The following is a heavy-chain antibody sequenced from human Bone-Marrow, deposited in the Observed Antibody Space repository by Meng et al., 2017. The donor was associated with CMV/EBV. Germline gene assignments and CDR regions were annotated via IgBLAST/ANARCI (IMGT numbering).Heavy chain of an antibody. D-gene: IGHD2-15*01. V-gene: IGHV5-51*01. J-gene: IGHJ3*02. CDR2: IYPGDSDT. Sequence: GGSLRLSCKGSGYSFTSYWIGWVRQMPGKGLEWMGIIYPGDSDTRYSPSFQGQVTISADKSISTAYLQWSSLKALDTAMYYCARQVVADAFDIWGQGTMVTVSS. CDR1: GYSFTSYW. CDR3: ARQVVADAFDI.